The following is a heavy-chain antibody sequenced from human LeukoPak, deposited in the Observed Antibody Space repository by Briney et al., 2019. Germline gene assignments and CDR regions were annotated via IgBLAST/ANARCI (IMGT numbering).Heavy chain of an antibody. CDR3: ARENPYSGYGNDY. Sequence: GGSLRLSCAASGFTFSSYWMSWVRQAPGKGLEWVANIKQDGSEKYYVDSVKGRFTISRDNTKNSLYLQMNSLRAEDTAVYYCARENPYSGYGNDYWSQGTLVTVSS. V-gene: IGHV3-7*01. D-gene: IGHD5-12*01. CDR1: GFTFSSYW. CDR2: IKQDGSEK. J-gene: IGHJ4*02.